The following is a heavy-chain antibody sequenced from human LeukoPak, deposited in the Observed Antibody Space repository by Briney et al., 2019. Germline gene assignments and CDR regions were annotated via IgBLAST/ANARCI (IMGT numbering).Heavy chain of an antibody. J-gene: IGHJ6*02. D-gene: IGHD3-10*01. CDR1: GFTFKNYG. V-gene: IGHV3-33*01. Sequence: GRSLRLSCAASGFTFKNYGMHWVRQAPGKGLEWVAVIWYDGINKFYAVSVKGRFTISRDNSKNTLLLQMNSLRGEDSAVYYCARDREYYYYGMDVWGQGTTVTVSS. CDR3: ARDREYYYYGMDV. CDR2: IWYDGINK.